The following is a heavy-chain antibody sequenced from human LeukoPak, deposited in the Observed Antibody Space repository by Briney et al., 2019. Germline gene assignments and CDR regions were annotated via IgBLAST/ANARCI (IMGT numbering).Heavy chain of an antibody. CDR3: ARDLVTVTKGFDI. V-gene: IGHV4-59*11. Sequence: SETLSLTCAVSDDSFSSHYWTWIRQPPGKGLEWIGYISYIGSTNYNPSLKSRVTTSIDTSKNQFSLKLTSVTAADTAVYYCARDLVTVTKGFDIWGQGTMVSVSS. CDR2: ISYIGST. D-gene: IGHD4-17*01. J-gene: IGHJ3*02. CDR1: DDSFSSHY.